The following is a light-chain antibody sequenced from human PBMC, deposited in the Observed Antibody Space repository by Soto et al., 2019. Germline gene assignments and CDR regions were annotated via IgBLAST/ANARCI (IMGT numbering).Light chain of an antibody. J-gene: IGKJ1*01. CDR2: AAS. V-gene: IGKV3-15*01. CDR3: QQYNNWPPWT. Sequence: EIVMAQSPASLSVSPGKRVTLSCRASQSVGSDLAWYQQKPGQAPRLLIYAASTRATGIPARFSGSGSGTEFTLTISSLQSEDFAIYYCQQYNNWPPWTFGQGTKVDIK. CDR1: QSVGSD.